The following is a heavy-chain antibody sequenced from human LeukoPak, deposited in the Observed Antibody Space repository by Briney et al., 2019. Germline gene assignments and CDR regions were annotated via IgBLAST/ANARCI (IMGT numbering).Heavy chain of an antibody. V-gene: IGHV4-34*01. Sequence: SETLSLTCAVYGGSFSGYYWSWIRQPPGKGLEWIEEINHSGSTNYNPSLKSRVTISVDTSKNQFSLKLSSVTAADTAVYYCARGQKMIPRAAAFDIWGQGTMVTVSS. D-gene: IGHD3-22*01. CDR3: ARGQKMIPRAAAFDI. J-gene: IGHJ3*02. CDR2: INHSGST. CDR1: GGSFSGYY.